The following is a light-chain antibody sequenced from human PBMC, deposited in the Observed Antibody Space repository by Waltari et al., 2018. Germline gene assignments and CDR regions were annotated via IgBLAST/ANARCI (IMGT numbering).Light chain of an antibody. J-gene: IGLJ1*01. CDR2: DVN. CDR1: SSDIGAYNF. CDR3: SSYTTGSTRYV. Sequence: QSALTQPASVSGSPGQSTTISCTGTSSDIGAYNFVSCYQKNPGKAPKVMIYDVNNRPSGVSSRFSGSKSGNTASLTISGLQAEDEADYYCSSYTTGSTRYVFGSGTKVTVL. V-gene: IGLV2-14*03.